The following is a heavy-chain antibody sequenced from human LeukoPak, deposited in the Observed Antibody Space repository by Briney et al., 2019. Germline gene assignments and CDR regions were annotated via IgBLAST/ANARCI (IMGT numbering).Heavy chain of an antibody. Sequence: SETLSLTCTVSGGSISSYHWSWIRQPPGKGLEWIGYIYSSGSTNYNPSLKSRVTISVDTSKNQFSLKLSSVTAADTAVYYCARGSYGYPDLYCSGGSCPYNWFDPWGQGTLVTVSS. V-gene: IGHV4-59*01. CDR1: GGSISSYH. J-gene: IGHJ5*02. CDR2: IYSSGST. CDR3: ARGSYGYPDLYCSGGSCPYNWFDP. D-gene: IGHD2-15*01.